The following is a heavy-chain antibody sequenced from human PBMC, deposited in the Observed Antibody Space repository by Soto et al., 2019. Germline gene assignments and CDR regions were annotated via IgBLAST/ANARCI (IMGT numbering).Heavy chain of an antibody. J-gene: IGHJ4*02. CDR3: ARESEGWLRDY. CDR2: IWYDGSDQ. V-gene: IGHV3-33*01. Sequence: QVQLVESGGGVVQPGRSLRLSCAASGFTFRNYGIHWARQAPGKGLEWVAVIWYDGSDQYYADSVKGRFTISRDNSKNTVYLQMNSLRVEDTAVYYCARESEGWLRDYWGQGTLVTVSS. CDR1: GFTFRNYG. D-gene: IGHD5-12*01.